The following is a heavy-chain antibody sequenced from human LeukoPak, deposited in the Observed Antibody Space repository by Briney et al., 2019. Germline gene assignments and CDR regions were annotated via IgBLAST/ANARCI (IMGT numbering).Heavy chain of an antibody. Sequence: SQTLSLTCTVSGGSISSGDYYWSWIRQPPGKGLEWIGYIYYSGSTYYNPSLKSRFTISVDTSKNQFSLKLSSVTAADTAVYYCARGGLYSSSWLNWFDPWGQGTLVTVSS. V-gene: IGHV4-30-4*01. CDR1: GGSISSGDYY. J-gene: IGHJ5*02. CDR3: ARGGLYSSSWLNWFDP. CDR2: IYYSGST. D-gene: IGHD6-13*01.